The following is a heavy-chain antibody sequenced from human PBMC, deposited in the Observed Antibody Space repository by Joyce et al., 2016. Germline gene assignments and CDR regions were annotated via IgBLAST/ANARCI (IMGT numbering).Heavy chain of an antibody. CDR3: ARHVTDWFDP. Sequence: EVQLVQSGAEVKKPGESLRISWVRQMPGKGLEWMGRIDPRDSYTDCSPSFEGHVTISVDKTISAAYLQWSSLRASDTAIYYCARHVTDWFDPWGQGTLVTVSS. D-gene: IGHD3-10*02. CDR2: IDPRDSYT. J-gene: IGHJ5*02. V-gene: IGHV5-10-1*03.